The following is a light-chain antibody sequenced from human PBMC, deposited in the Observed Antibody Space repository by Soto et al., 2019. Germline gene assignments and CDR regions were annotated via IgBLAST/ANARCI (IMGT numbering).Light chain of an antibody. CDR2: TSS. J-gene: IGKJ1*01. CDR1: QSIRNF. Sequence: DIQMTQSPSSLSASVGERVTITCRTSQSIRNFLNWYQQKPGTVPKLLISTSSTFESGVPSRFSGGGSGTDFTLTINNLQPEDFATYFCQQNYLSPWTFGPGTRVEIK. CDR3: QQNYLSPWT. V-gene: IGKV1-39*01.